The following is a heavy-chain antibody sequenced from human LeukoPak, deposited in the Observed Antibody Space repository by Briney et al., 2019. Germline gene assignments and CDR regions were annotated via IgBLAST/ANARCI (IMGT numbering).Heavy chain of an antibody. D-gene: IGHD3-16*01. CDR3: ARGGGLDV. Sequence: GGSLRLSCAASGFTFSSYWMNWARQAPGKGLEWVASISHNGNVNYYVDSVKGRFTISRDNAKNSLYLQMSNLRAEDTAVYFCARGGGLDVWGQGATVTVSS. V-gene: IGHV3-7*03. J-gene: IGHJ6*02. CDR1: GFTFSSYW. CDR2: ISHNGNVN.